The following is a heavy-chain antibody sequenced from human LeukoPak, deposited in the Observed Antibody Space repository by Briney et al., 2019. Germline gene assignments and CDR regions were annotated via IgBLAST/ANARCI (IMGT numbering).Heavy chain of an antibody. J-gene: IGHJ4*02. CDR3: ARDRRSSSSALDY. CDR2: INSDGSST. CDR1: GGSIGSRNYC. V-gene: IGHV3-74*01. D-gene: IGHD6-6*01. Sequence: ETLSLTCIVSGGSIGSRNYCWGWVRQAPGKGLVWVSRINSDGSSTSYADSVKGRFTISRDNAKNTLYLQMNSLRAEDTAVYYCARDRRSSSSALDYWGQGTLVTVSS.